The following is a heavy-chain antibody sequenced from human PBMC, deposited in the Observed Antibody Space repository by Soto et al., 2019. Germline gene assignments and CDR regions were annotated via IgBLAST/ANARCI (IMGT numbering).Heavy chain of an antibody. CDR3: AKETPYSGSPHFDY. Sequence: QVQLVESGGGVVQPGRSLRLSCAASGFTFSSYGMHWVRQAPGKGLEWVAVTSYDGSYKYYADSVKGRFTISRDNPKNTLYLQMNCLRAEDTAVYYCAKETPYSGSPHFDYWGQGTLVTVSS. J-gene: IGHJ4*02. CDR1: GFTFSSYG. V-gene: IGHV3-30*18. CDR2: TSYDGSYK. D-gene: IGHD1-26*01.